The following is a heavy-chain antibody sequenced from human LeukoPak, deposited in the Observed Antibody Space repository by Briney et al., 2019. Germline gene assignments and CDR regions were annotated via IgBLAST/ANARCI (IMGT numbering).Heavy chain of an antibody. CDR3: ARDADDYYPDH. J-gene: IGHJ4*02. CDR2: ISSSSSYI. D-gene: IGHD3-16*01. CDR1: GFTFSSYS. Sequence: GSLRLSCAASGFTFSSYSTNWVRQAPGKGLEWVSSISSSSSYIYYADSVKGRFTISRDNAKNSLYLQMNSLRAEDTAVYYCARDADDYYPDHWGQGTLVTVSS. V-gene: IGHV3-21*01.